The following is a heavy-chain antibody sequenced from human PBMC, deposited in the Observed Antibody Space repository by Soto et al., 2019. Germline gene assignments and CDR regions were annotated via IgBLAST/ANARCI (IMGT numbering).Heavy chain of an antibody. CDR3: ARALGSYYSSAFDI. V-gene: IGHV4-39*01. J-gene: IGHJ3*02. Sequence: QLQLQESGPGLVKPSETLSLTCTVSGGSISSSSYYWGWIRQPPGKGLEWIGSIYYSGSTYYNPSLKSRVTISVDTSKNQFSLKLSSVTAADTAVYYCARALGSYYSSAFDIWGQGTMVTVSS. CDR2: IYYSGST. D-gene: IGHD1-26*01. CDR1: GGSISSSSYY.